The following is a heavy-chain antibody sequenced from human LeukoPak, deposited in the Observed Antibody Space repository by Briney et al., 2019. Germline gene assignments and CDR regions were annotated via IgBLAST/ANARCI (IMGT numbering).Heavy chain of an antibody. Sequence: GGSLRRSCAASGFTFSSYGMHWVRQAPGKGLEWVAFIRYDGGNKYYADSVKGRFTISRDNSKNTLYLQMNSLRAEDTAVYYCAKVDTAMVTPGALDYWGQGTLVTVSS. CDR2: IRYDGGNK. CDR3: AKVDTAMVTPGALDY. V-gene: IGHV3-30*02. J-gene: IGHJ4*02. CDR1: GFTFSSYG. D-gene: IGHD5-18*01.